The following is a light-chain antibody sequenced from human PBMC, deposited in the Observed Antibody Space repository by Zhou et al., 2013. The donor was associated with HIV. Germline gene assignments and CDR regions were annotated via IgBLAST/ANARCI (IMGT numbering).Light chain of an antibody. V-gene: IGKV1-39*01. CDR3: QQTYSTPHT. CDR2: AAS. Sequence: DIQMTQSPSSLSASVGDRVTISCRASQTISGYLNWYQQKPGKAPKLLIYAASSLQYGVPSRFSGSGSGTDFTLTISRLQPEDFATYYCQQTYSTPHTFGPGTKVEIK. CDR1: QTISGY. J-gene: IGKJ3*01.